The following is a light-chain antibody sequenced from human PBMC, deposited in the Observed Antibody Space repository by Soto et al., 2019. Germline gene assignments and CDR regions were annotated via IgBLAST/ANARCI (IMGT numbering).Light chain of an antibody. Sequence: QSALTQPASLSGSPGQSITISCTGTSSDIGAYDYVSWFQQHPGKAPKLMISEVNNRPSGVSNRFSGSKSGNTAYLTISGLQVEDEAEYFCFSFTTSRTHVFGPVTKLTVL. CDR1: SSDIGAYDY. J-gene: IGLJ1*01. V-gene: IGLV2-14*01. CDR3: FSFTTSRTHV. CDR2: EVN.